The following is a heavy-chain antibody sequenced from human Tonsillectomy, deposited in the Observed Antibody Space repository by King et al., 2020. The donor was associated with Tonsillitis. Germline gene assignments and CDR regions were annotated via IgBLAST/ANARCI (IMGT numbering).Heavy chain of an antibody. CDR1: GYTFTSYY. V-gene: IGHV1-46*03. Sequence: QLVQSGAEVKKPGASVKVSCKASGYTFTSYYMHWVRQAPGQGLEWMGIINPSGGSTTYAQKFQGRVTMTSDTSTSTVYMELSSLRSEDTAVYYCARATQMTPRDYWGQGTLVTVSS. CDR3: ARATQMTPRDY. J-gene: IGHJ4*02. CDR2: INPSGGST.